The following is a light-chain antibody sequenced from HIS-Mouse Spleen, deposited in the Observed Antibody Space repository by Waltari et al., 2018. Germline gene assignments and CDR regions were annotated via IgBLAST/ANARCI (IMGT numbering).Light chain of an antibody. Sequence: NFMLTQPHSVSESPGKTVTISCTRSSGSIASNYVQWYQQRPGSAPTTVFYEDNQRPPGVPERFSGSIDSSSNSASQTISGLKTEDEADYYCQSYDSSNLVFGGGTKLTVL. CDR3: QSYDSSNLV. CDR1: SGSIASNY. J-gene: IGLJ3*02. V-gene: IGLV6-57*04. CDR2: EDN.